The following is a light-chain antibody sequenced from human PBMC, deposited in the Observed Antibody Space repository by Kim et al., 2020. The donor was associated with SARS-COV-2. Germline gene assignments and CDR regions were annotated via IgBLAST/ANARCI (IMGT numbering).Light chain of an antibody. CDR3: QQYGSSLFT. Sequence: SPGETATLSCRASQSVSSSYLAWYQQKPGQAPRLLIYGASSRATGIPDRFSGSGSGTDFTLTISRLEPEDFAVYYCQQYGSSLFTFGGGTKVDIK. J-gene: IGKJ4*01. V-gene: IGKV3-20*01. CDR2: GAS. CDR1: QSVSSSY.